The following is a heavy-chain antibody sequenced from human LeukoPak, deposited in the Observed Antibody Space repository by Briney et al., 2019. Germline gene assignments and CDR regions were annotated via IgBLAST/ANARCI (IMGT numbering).Heavy chain of an antibody. CDR2: IYHSGST. J-gene: IGHJ4*02. V-gene: IGHV4-38-2*01. CDR1: GYSISSGYY. Sequence: SETLSLTCAVSGYSISSGYYWGWIRPPPGKGLEWIGSIYHSGSTYYNPSLKSRVTISVDTSKNQFSLKLSSVTAADTAVYYCARRGGSGYDYWGQGTLVTVSS. CDR3: ARRGGSGYDY. D-gene: IGHD5-18*01.